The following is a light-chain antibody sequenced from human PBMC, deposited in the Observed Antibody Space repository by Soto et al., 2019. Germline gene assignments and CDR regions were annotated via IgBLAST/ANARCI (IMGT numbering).Light chain of an antibody. J-gene: IGLJ1*01. CDR1: SSNIGSNT. Sequence: QSVLTQPPSASGTPGQRVTISCSGSSSNIGSNTVNWYQQLPGTAPKLLIYSNNQRPSGVPDRFSGSKSGTSASLASSGLQSEDDADYYCAAWDDSLNGYVFGTGTKVTFL. V-gene: IGLV1-44*01. CDR3: AAWDDSLNGYV. CDR2: SNN.